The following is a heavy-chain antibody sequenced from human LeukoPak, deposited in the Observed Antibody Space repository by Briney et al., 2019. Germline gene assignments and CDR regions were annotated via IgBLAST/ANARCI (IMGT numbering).Heavy chain of an antibody. Sequence: SETLSLTCTVSGGSISSSLYYWGWIRQPPGKGLEWIGTIYYSGSTYYNPSLKGRVTISVDTSKNQFSLKVSSVTAADTAVYYCARHKGLQLVNFDYGAQEPRVTVPS. CDR1: GGSISSSLYY. V-gene: IGHV4-39*01. CDR3: ARHKGLQLVNFDY. D-gene: IGHD6-13*01. J-gene: IGHJ4*02. CDR2: IYYSGST.